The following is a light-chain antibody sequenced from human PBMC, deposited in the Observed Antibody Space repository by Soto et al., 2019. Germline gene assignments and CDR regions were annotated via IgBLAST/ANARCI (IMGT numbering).Light chain of an antibody. Sequence: DIQMPQSPSTLSASVGARVTITCRASQSISSWLAWYQQKPGKAPKLLIYDASSLESGVHSMFSGSGSATEFTLTISSLQPDDFATYYYQQYNALWTFGHGTKVDIK. CDR3: QQYNALWT. J-gene: IGKJ1*01. CDR2: DAS. CDR1: QSISSW. V-gene: IGKV1-5*01.